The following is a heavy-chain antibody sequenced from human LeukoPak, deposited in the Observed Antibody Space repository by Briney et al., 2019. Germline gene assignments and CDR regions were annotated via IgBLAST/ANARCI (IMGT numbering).Heavy chain of an antibody. Sequence: GGSLRLSCAASGFTFSSYSMNWVRQAPGKGLEWVSYISSSSSTIYYADSVKGRFTISRGNAKSSLYLQMNSLRAEDTAVYYCARDKGEGPDYFDYWGQGTLVTVSS. J-gene: IGHJ4*02. CDR3: ARDKGEGPDYFDY. V-gene: IGHV3-48*01. CDR1: GFTFSSYS. CDR2: ISSSSSTI. D-gene: IGHD2-21*01.